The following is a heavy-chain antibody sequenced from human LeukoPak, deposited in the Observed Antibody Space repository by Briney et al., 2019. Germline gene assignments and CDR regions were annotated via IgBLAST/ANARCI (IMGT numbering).Heavy chain of an antibody. CDR3: ARGTWRSGCNGYNGACSIPSDY. J-gene: IGHJ4*02. CDR2: INHSGST. Sequence: SETLSLTCTVYGGFLRGYYWSWIRQPPGKGLEWIGEINHSGSTNYNPSLKSRVTISVDTSKNQFSLKLSSVTAADTAVYYCARGTWRSGCNGYNGACSIPSDYGGQPSLVTVSS. V-gene: IGHV4-34*01. D-gene: IGHD5-24*01. CDR1: GGFLRGYY.